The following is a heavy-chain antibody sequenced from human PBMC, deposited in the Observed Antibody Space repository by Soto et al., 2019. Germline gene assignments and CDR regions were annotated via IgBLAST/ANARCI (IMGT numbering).Heavy chain of an antibody. J-gene: IGHJ6*02. CDR3: ARGEVGAIGYYYGMDV. CDR1: GGTFSSYT. Sequence: QVQLVQSGAEVKKPGSSVKVSCKASGGTFSSYTISWVRQAPGQGLEWMGRIIPILGIANYAQKFQGRVTSTADKSTSKAYMELSSLRSEDTAVYYCARGEVGAIGYYYGMDVWGQGTTVTVSS. CDR2: IIPILGIA. D-gene: IGHD1-26*01. V-gene: IGHV1-69*02.